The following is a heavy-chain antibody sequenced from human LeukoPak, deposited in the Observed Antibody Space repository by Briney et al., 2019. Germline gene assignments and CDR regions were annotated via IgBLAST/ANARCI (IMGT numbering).Heavy chain of an antibody. V-gene: IGHV1-2*02. CDR3: ARADTATGWFDP. D-gene: IGHD5-18*01. Sequence: ASVKVSCKASGYTFTGYYMHWVRQAPGQGLEWMGWINPNSGGTNYAQNFQGRVTMTTDTSTSTAYMELRSLRSDDTAVYYCARADTATGWFDPWGQGTLVTVSS. CDR2: INPNSGGT. J-gene: IGHJ5*02. CDR1: GYTFTGYY.